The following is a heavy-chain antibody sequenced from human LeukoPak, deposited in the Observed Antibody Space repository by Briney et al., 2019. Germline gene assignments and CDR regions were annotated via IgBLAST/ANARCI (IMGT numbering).Heavy chain of an antibody. D-gene: IGHD6-13*01. J-gene: IGHJ4*02. CDR3: AKTLPSSWYSFDY. CDR1: GFTFSSYE. V-gene: IGHV3-64*04. CDR2: ISSNGGST. Sequence: PGGSLRLSCAASGFTFSSYEMNWVRQAPGKGLEYVSAISSNGGSTYYADSVKGRFTISRDNSKNTLYLQMNSLRAEDTAVYYCAKTLPSSWYSFDYWGQGTLVTVSS.